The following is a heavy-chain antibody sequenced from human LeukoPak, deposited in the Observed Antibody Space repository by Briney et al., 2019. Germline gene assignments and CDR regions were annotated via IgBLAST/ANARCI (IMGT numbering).Heavy chain of an antibody. CDR2: FDPEDGET. Sequence: GASVKVSCKVSGYTLTELSMHWVRQAPGKGLEWMGGFDPEDGETIYAQKFQGRVTMTGDTSTDTAYMELSSLRSEDTAVYYCATVHLGYCSGGSCYWFDPWGQGTLVTVSS. CDR1: GYTLTELS. CDR3: ATVHLGYCSGGSCYWFDP. V-gene: IGHV1-24*01. J-gene: IGHJ5*02. D-gene: IGHD2-15*01.